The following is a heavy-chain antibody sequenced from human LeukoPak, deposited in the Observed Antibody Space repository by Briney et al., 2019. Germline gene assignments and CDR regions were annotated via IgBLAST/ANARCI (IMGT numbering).Heavy chain of an antibody. V-gene: IGHV3-66*01. D-gene: IGHD2-2*01. Sequence: PGGSLRLSCAASGFTFSSYAMSWVRQAPGKGLEWVSVIYSGGSTYYADSVKGRFTISRDNSKNTLYLQMNSLRAEDTAVYYCARAITYWGQGTLVTVSS. CDR3: ARAITY. J-gene: IGHJ4*02. CDR1: GFTFSSYA. CDR2: IYSGGST.